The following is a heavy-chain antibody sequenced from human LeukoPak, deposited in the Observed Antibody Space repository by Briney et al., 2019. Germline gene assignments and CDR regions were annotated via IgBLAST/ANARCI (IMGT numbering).Heavy chain of an antibody. V-gene: IGHV3-7*01. D-gene: IGHD5-12*01. J-gene: IGHJ5*02. CDR2: IKQDGGEK. Sequence: GGSLRLSCAASGLTFSNYWMNWVRRAPGKGLEWLANIKQDGGEKYYVDSVKGRFTISRDNAKNSLYLQMNSLRAEDTAVYYCARDRWATDHWGQGTLVTVSS. CDR3: ARDRWATDH. CDR1: GLTFSNYW.